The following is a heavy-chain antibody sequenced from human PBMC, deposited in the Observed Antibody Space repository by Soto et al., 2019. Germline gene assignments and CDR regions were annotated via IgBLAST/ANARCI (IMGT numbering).Heavy chain of an antibody. Sequence: QVQLVQSGAEVRKPGASVKVSCKASGYIFSGNYLHWVRRAPGQGLEWMAWINDKNGATNYAQKFRGRATVTRDTSISTTYLELSGLTSDDTAVYYCARAREDSSGWFDHWGQGTQVTVSP. CDR3: ARAREDSSGWFDH. D-gene: IGHD6-19*01. V-gene: IGHV1-2*02. CDR1: GYIFSGNY. CDR2: INDKNGAT. J-gene: IGHJ5*02.